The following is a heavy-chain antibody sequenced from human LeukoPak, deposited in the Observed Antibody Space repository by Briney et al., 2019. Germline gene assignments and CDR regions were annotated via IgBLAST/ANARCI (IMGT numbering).Heavy chain of an antibody. CDR3: ARGYYGSGSYYSFDY. Sequence: SETLSLTCTVFGGSISSGNYYWTWIRQPAGKGLEWIGRIYTGGSINYNPSLKSRVTISVDTSKNHFSLKLTSVTAADTAVYYCARGYYGSGSYYSFDYWGQGTLVTVSS. CDR1: GGSISSGNYY. V-gene: IGHV4-61*02. J-gene: IGHJ4*02. CDR2: IYTGGSI. D-gene: IGHD3-10*01.